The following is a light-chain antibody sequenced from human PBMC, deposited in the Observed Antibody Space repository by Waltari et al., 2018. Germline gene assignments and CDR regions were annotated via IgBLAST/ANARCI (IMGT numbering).Light chain of an antibody. CDR1: QGVSSSY. V-gene: IGKV3-20*01. J-gene: IGKJ1*01. CDR3: QQYGSSPWT. CDR2: GAS. Sequence: EIVLTQSPGPLSMSPGERATLSCRASQGVSSSYLAWYQQKPGQAPRVLIHGASNRATGIPDRFSGSGSGTDFTLTTSRLEPEDVAVYYCQQYGSSPWTFGQGTKVEIK.